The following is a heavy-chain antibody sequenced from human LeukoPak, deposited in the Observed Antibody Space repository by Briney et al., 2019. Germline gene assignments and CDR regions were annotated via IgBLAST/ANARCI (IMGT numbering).Heavy chain of an antibody. CDR3: ARDVGYCSGGSCYTYYFDY. J-gene: IGHJ4*02. V-gene: IGHV3-21*01. CDR1: GFTFNSYS. CDR2: ISSSSNYI. D-gene: IGHD2-15*01. Sequence: PGGSLRLSCAASGFTFNSYSMNWDRQAPGKGLEWVSSISSSSNYIYYADSVKGRFTISRDNAKNSLYLQMNSLRAEDTAVYYCARDVGYCSGGSCYTYYFDYWGQGTLVTVSS.